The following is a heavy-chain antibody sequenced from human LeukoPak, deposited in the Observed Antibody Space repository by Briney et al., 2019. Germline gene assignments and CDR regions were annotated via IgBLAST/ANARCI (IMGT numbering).Heavy chain of an antibody. Sequence: SETLSLTCTVSGGSISTYYWSWIRQPPGKGLEWIGYIYYSGSTSYNPSFKSRVTISVDTSKNQFSLKLSSVTAADTAVYYCARLSSGYYFSPPPPIWGQGTLVTVSS. D-gene: IGHD3-22*01. CDR2: IYYSGST. CDR3: ARLSSGYYFSPPPPI. V-gene: IGHV4-59*08. J-gene: IGHJ4*02. CDR1: GGSISTYY.